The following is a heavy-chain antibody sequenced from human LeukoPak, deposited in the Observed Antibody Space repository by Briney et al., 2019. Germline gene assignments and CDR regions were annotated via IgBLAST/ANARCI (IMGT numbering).Heavy chain of an antibody. D-gene: IGHD3-10*01. CDR2: IYHSGST. Sequence: PSETLSLTCAVSGYSISSGYCWGWIRQPPGKGLEWIGSIYHSGSTYYNPSLKSRVTISVDTSKNQFSLKLSSVTAADTAVYYCARDRDGSGSYYQPLFDFWGQGTLVTVSS. V-gene: IGHV4-38-2*02. J-gene: IGHJ4*02. CDR1: GYSISSGYC. CDR3: ARDRDGSGSYYQPLFDF.